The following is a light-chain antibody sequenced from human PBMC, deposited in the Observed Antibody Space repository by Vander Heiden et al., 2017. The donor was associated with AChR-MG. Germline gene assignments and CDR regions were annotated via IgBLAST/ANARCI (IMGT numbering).Light chain of an antibody. Sequence: ELVLTQSPATLSLSPGERATLSGRASQSVSSYLAWYQQKPGQAPRLLIYDASNRANGIPDRFSGSGSGKDFTLTSSSLEHEDFAVYYWQQRSNWLTFGGGTKVEIK. CDR2: DAS. CDR1: QSVSSY. CDR3: QQRSNWLT. J-gene: IGKJ4*01. V-gene: IGKV3-11*01.